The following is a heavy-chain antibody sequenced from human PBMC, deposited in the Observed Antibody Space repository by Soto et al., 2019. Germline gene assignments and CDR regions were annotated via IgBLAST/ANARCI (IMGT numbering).Heavy chain of an antibody. CDR3: AKAYGDKRGSYFDY. V-gene: IGHV3-23*01. Sequence: HPGGSLRLSCAASGFTLSDYYMGWIRQAPGKGLEWVSAISGSGGSTYYADSVKGRFTISRDNSKNTLYLQMNSLRAEDTAVYYCAKAYGDKRGSYFDYWGQGTLVTVSS. D-gene: IGHD4-17*01. CDR2: ISGSGGST. J-gene: IGHJ4*02. CDR1: GFTLSDYY.